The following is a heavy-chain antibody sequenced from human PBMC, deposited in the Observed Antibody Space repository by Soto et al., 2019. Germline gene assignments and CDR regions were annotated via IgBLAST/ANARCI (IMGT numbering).Heavy chain of an antibody. J-gene: IGHJ6*02. D-gene: IGHD1-26*01. V-gene: IGHV1-18*01. Sequence: ASVKVSCKASGYTFTSYGISWVRQAPGQGLEWMGWISAYNGNTNYAQKLQGRVTMTTDTSTSTAYMELRSLRSDDTAVYYCARDPVFESLLFGWELHFYGMDVRAQRTTDTGSS. CDR3: ARDPVFESLLFGWELHFYGMDV. CDR1: GYTFTSYG. CDR2: ISAYNGNT.